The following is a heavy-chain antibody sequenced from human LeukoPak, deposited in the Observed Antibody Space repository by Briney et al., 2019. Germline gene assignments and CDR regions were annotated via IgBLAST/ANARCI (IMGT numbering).Heavy chain of an antibody. CDR2: INPSGGST. CDR3: ASGQSRITMVRGAYRLDY. Sequence: ASVKVSCKASGYTFTSYYMHWVRQAPGQGLEWMGIINPSGGSTSYAQKFQGRVTMTRDTSTSTVYMELSSLRSEDTAVYYCASGQSRITMVRGAYRLDYWGQGTLVTVSS. D-gene: IGHD3-10*01. J-gene: IGHJ4*02. V-gene: IGHV1-46*01. CDR1: GYTFTSYY.